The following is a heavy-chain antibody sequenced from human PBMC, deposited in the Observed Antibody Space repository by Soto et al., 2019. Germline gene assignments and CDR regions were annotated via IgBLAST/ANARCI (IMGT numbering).Heavy chain of an antibody. CDR3: ARHGFGPLHGLVDV. CDR1: GGSITNYY. CDR2: INYDGYS. V-gene: IGHV4-59*08. J-gene: IGHJ6*02. Sequence: QVQLQESGPGLVKPSETLSLTCTVSGGSITNYYCSWFRQPPGKGLEWIGYINYDGYSAYNLSLRXXVXXSMHASKTPFSLMLESVTATDTAVYYCARHGFGPLHGLVDVWGPGTTVLVSS. D-gene: IGHD3-10*01.